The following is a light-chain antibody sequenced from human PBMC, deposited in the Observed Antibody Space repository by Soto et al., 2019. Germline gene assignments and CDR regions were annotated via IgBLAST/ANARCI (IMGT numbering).Light chain of an antibody. CDR1: QIISSW. J-gene: IGKJ1*01. CDR2: DAS. Sequence: DIQMTQAPSTLPASFGDRVTITCRASQIISSWLAWYQQKPGKAPKLLIYDASSLQGGVPSSFSGSGSGTEFTLTISSLQPDDFATYYCQQYNSYPWTFGQGTKVDI. CDR3: QQYNSYPWT. V-gene: IGKV1-5*01.